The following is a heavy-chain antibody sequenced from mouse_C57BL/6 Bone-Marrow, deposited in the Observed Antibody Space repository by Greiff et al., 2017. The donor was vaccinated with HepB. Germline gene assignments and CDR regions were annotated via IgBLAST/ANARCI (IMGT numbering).Heavy chain of an antibody. J-gene: IGHJ4*01. V-gene: IGHV1-64*01. CDR3: ARSRTTVERVCYAMDY. CDR1: GYTFTSYW. Sequence: QVQLQQPGAELVKPGASVKLSCKASGYTFTSYWMNWVKQRPGQGLEWIGMIHPNSGSTNYNEKFKSKATLTVDKSSSTAYMQLSSLTSEDSAVYYCARSRTTVERVCYAMDYWGQGTSVTVSS. CDR2: IHPNSGST. D-gene: IGHD1-1*01.